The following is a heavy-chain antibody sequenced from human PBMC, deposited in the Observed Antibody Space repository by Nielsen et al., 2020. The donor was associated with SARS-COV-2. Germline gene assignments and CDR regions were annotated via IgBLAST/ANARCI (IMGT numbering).Heavy chain of an antibody. CDR2: IYHSGST. V-gene: IGHV4-4*02. D-gene: IGHD3-10*01. CDR3: ASRGYYGSGSYYKNYYYYGMDV. J-gene: IGHJ6*02. Sequence: WIRQPPGKGLEWIGEIYHSGSTNYNPSLKSRVTISVDKSKNQFSLKLSSVTAADTAVYYCASRGYYGSGSYYKNYYYYGMDVWGQGTTVTVSS.